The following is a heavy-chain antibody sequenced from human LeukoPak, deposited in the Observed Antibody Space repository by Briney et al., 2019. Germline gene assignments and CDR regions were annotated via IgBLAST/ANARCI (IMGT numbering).Heavy chain of an antibody. CDR1: GGSISSSS. D-gene: IGHD2-8*01. CDR2: ISSSSSTI. Sequence: ETLSLTCTVSGGSISSSSYYWGWIRQPPGKGLEWVSYISSSSSTIYYADSVKGRFTISRDNAKNSLYLQMNSLRAEDTAVYYCARELIVSSLFHYWGQGTLVTVSS. V-gene: IGHV3-48*01. CDR3: ARELIVSSLFHY. J-gene: IGHJ4*02.